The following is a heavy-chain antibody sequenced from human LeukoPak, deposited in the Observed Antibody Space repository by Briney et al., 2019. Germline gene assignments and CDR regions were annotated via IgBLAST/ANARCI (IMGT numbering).Heavy chain of an antibody. J-gene: IGHJ3*02. CDR1: GDTISSHY. CDR2: VSYSGTT. V-gene: IGHV4-59*11. Sequence: SETLSLTCSVSGDTISSHYWSWIRQSPGEGLEWIGYVSYSGTTNYSPSLKSRVTISVDTAKNQFSLKLTSVIAADTAVYYCARDLQRHDAFDIWGQGTMVTVSS. CDR3: ARDLQRHDAFDI.